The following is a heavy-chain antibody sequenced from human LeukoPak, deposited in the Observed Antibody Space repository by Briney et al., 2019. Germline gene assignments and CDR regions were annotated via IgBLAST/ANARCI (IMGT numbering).Heavy chain of an antibody. CDR1: GYTFTDYY. Sequence: ASVKVSCKASGYTFTDYYMHWVRQAPGQGLEWMGWINPNSGDTNYAQKFQGRVTMTRDTSISTAYMDLSRLRSDDTAVYHCARSSGIFGSGWYREYYFGYWGQGTLVTVSS. J-gene: IGHJ4*02. CDR3: ARSSGIFGSGWYREYYFGY. D-gene: IGHD6-19*01. V-gene: IGHV1-2*02. CDR2: INPNSGDT.